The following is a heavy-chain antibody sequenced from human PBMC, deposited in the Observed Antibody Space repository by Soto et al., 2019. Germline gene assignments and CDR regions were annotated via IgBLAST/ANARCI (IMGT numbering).Heavy chain of an antibody. J-gene: IGHJ4*02. CDR2: IWYDGSNK. CDR3: ARGLITSTHRGIDY. D-gene: IGHD3-16*01. V-gene: IGHV3-33*01. Sequence: HPGGSLRLSCAASGFTFSSYGMHWVRQAPGKGLEWVAVIWYDGSNKYYTDSVKGRFTISRDNSRNTLYLQMNSLSAEDTAVYYCARGLITSTHRGIDYWGQGTLVTVSS. CDR1: GFTFSSYG.